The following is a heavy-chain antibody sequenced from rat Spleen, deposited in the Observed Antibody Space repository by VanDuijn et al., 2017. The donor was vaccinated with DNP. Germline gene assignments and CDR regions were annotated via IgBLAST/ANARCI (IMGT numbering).Heavy chain of an antibody. J-gene: IGHJ2*01. V-gene: IGHV5-31*01. CDR3: AREGTGSGGFDY. CDR1: GFTFNNYW. CDR2: ITSSGGST. D-gene: IGHD5-1*01. Sequence: EVQLVESGGDLVQPGRSLKLSCVASGFTFNNYWMTWIRQVPGKGLEWVASITSSGGSTYYPDSVKGRFTISRDNAKNTLYLQMNSLRSEDTATYYCAREGTGSGGFDYWGQGVMVTVSS.